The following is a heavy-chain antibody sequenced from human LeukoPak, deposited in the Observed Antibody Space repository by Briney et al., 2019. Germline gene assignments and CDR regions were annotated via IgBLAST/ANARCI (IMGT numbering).Heavy chain of an antibody. CDR3: VKEGTAHVSSWYDY. J-gene: IGHJ4*02. D-gene: IGHD6-13*01. CDR2: VLIVVILP. V-gene: IGHV3-30*18. Sequence: GGSLRLSCATSGFTFSNYGIHWVRQAPGKGLEWVAVVLIVVILPNYADSVKGRFTISRDNSKKTLYLQMNSLRGDDAAVYHCVKEGTAHVSSWYDYWGQGTLVT. CDR1: GFTFSNYG.